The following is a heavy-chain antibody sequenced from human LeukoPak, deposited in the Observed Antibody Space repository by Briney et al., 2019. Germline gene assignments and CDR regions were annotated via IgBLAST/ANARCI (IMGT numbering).Heavy chain of an antibody. Sequence: SETLSLTCTVSGGSISSSSYYWGWIRQPPGKGLEWIGSIYYSGSTYYNPSLKSRVTISVDTSKNQFSLKLSSVTAADTAVYYCASGGRIDGYNWDYWGQGTLVTVSS. CDR2: IYYSGST. CDR1: GGSISSSSYY. D-gene: IGHD5-24*01. CDR3: ASGGRIDGYNWDY. V-gene: IGHV4-39*07. J-gene: IGHJ4*02.